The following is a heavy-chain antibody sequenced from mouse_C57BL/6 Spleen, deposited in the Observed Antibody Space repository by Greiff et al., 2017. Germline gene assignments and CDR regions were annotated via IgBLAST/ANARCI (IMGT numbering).Heavy chain of an antibody. J-gene: IGHJ1*03. CDR2: ISDGGSYT. CDR1: GFTFSSYA. D-gene: IGHD2-1*01. Sequence: EVKLQESGGGLVKPGGSLKLSCAASGFTFSSYAMSWVRQTPEKRLEWVATISDGGSYTYYPDNVKGRFTISRDNAKNNLYLQMSHLKSEDTAMYYCAREDGNLGYWYFDVWGTGTTVTVSS. V-gene: IGHV5-4*01. CDR3: AREDGNLGYWYFDV.